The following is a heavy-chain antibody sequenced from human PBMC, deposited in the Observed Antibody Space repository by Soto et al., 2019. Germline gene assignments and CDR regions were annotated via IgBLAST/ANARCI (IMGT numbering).Heavy chain of an antibody. CDR1: GFIFSNNG. CDR3: AIVRVADSPLDH. CDR2: MSYDGSAK. D-gene: IGHD3-10*02. Sequence: HPGGSLRLSCEGSGFIFSNNGMHWVRQAPGKGLEWVAFMSYDGSAKFLADSVKGRFTISRDNSKSTLFPHMSSLRAEDTAMYYCAIVRVADSPLDHWGQGTLVTVS. V-gene: IGHV3-30*02. J-gene: IGHJ4*02.